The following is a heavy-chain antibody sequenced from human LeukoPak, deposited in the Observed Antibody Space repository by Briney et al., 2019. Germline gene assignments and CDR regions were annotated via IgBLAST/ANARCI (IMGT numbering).Heavy chain of an antibody. CDR3: ARAMGAIDY. CDR2: IYYSGST. D-gene: IGHD1-26*01. J-gene: IGHJ4*02. Sequence: PSETLSLTCTVSGGSISSSSYYWGWIRQPPGKGLEWIGSIYYSGSTYHNPSLKSRVTISVDTSKNQFSLKLSSVTAADTAVYYCARAMGAIDYWGQGTLVTVSS. CDR1: GGSISSSSYY. V-gene: IGHV4-39*01.